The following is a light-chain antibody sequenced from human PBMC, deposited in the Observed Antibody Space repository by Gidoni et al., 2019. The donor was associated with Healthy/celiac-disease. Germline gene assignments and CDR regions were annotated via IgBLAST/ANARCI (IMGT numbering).Light chain of an antibody. V-gene: IGKV1-39*01. CDR3: QQSYSTPRYS. Sequence: DIQMTQSPSSLSASVGDRVTITCRASQSSSSYLNWYQQKPGKAPKLLIYAASSLQSGVPSRFSGSGSGTDFTLTISSLQPEDFATYYCQQSYSTPRYSFGQGTKLEFK. J-gene: IGKJ2*03. CDR1: QSSSSY. CDR2: AAS.